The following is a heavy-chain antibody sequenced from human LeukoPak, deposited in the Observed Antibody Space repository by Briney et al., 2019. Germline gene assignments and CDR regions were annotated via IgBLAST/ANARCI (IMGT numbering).Heavy chain of an antibody. Sequence: PGGSLRLSCAASGCTFSSYDMHWVRQATGKGLEWVSAIGTAGDTYYPGSVKGRFTISRENAKNSLYLQMNSLRAGDTAVYYCARAVLISGYDSPYYDYWGQGTLVTVSS. D-gene: IGHD5-12*01. J-gene: IGHJ4*02. CDR2: IGTAGDT. CDR3: ARAVLISGYDSPYYDY. V-gene: IGHV3-13*01. CDR1: GCTFSSYD.